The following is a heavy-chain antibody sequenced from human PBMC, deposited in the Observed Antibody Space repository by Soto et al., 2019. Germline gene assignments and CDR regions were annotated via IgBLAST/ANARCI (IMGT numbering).Heavy chain of an antibody. CDR2: IYYSGST. CDR1: GGSISSYY. CDR3: ARLREDSGYPGRAYYYYYGMDV. Sequence: SETLSLTCTVSGGSISSYYWSWIRQPPGKGLEWIGYIYYSGSTNYNPSLKSRVTISVDTSKNQFSLKLSSVTAADTAVYYCARLREDSGYPGRAYYYYYGMDVWGQGTTVTVSS. V-gene: IGHV4-59*08. D-gene: IGHD5-12*01. J-gene: IGHJ6*02.